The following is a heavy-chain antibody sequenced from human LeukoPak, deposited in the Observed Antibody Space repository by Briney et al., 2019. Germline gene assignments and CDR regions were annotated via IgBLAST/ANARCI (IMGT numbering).Heavy chain of an antibody. Sequence: GGSPRLSCAASGFAFSSYSMNWVRQAPGKGLEWVSSISSSSSYIYYADSVKGRFTISRDNAKNSLYLQMNSLRAEDTAVYYCASTNYDSSGYYPYYFDYWGQGTLVTVSS. CDR3: ASTNYDSSGYYPYYFDY. CDR1: GFAFSSYS. V-gene: IGHV3-21*01. CDR2: ISSSSSYI. J-gene: IGHJ4*02. D-gene: IGHD3-22*01.